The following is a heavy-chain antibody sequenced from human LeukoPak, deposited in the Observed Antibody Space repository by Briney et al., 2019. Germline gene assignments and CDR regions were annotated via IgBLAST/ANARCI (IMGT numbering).Heavy chain of an antibody. V-gene: IGHV3-23*01. D-gene: IGHD2-2*01. CDR2: ISGSGGST. CDR1: GFTFSSYA. Sequence: PGGSLRLSCAASGFTFSSYAMSWVPQAPGKGLEWVSAISGSGGSTYYADSVKGRFTISRDNSKNTLYLQMNSLRAEDTAVYYCAPVPAAMPPPPDLWGQGTLVTVSS. CDR3: APVPAAMPPPPDL. J-gene: IGHJ5*02.